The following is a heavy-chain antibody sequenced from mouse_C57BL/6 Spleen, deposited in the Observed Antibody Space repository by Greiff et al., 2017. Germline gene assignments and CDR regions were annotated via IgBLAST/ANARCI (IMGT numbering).Heavy chain of an antibody. CDR3: APYYYGSSHIDY. Sequence: VQLKQSGAELVKPGASVKLSCTASGFNIKDYYMHWVKQRTEQGLEWIGRLDPEDGETKYAPKFQGKAPITADTSSNTAYLQLSSLTSEDTAVDYCAPYYYGSSHIDYWGQGTTLTVSS. J-gene: IGHJ2*01. CDR1: GFNIKDYY. CDR2: LDPEDGET. V-gene: IGHV14-2*01. D-gene: IGHD1-1*01.